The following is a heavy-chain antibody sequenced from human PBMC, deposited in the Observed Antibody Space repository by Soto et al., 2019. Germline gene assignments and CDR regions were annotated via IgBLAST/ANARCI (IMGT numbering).Heavy chain of an antibody. J-gene: IGHJ4*02. CDR3: ARAGGLGAVAVDY. D-gene: IGHD6-19*01. V-gene: IGHV4-59*01. CDR2: VYNSGST. Sequence: SETLSLTCTVSGGSITSYNWNWLRQPPGKALEWIGYVYNSGSTNYNPSLKSRVTISVDTSKNQFSLKVNSVTAADTAVYYCARAGGLGAVAVDYWGQGTLVTVSS. CDR1: GGSITSYN.